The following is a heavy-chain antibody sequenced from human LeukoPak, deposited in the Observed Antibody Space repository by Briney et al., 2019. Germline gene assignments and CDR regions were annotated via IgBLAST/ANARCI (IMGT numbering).Heavy chain of an antibody. V-gene: IGHV3-23*01. CDR3: AKDRDYSGSYAYFDY. Sequence: GGSLRLSCAASGFTFSSYAMSWVRQAPGKGLEWVSAISGSGGSTYYADSVKGRFTISRDNSKNTLYLQMNSLRAEDTAVYYCAKDRDYSGSYAYFDYWGQGTLVTVSS. D-gene: IGHD1-26*01. J-gene: IGHJ4*02. CDR1: GFTFSSYA. CDR2: ISGSGGST.